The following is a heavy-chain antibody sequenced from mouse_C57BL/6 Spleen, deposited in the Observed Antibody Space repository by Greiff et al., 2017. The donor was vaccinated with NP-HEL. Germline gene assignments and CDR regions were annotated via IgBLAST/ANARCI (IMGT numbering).Heavy chain of an antibody. V-gene: IGHV1-26*01. J-gene: IGHJ1*03. CDR2: INPNNGGT. Sequence: VQLQQSGPELVKPGASVKISCKASGYTFTDYYMNWVKQSHGKSLEWIGDINPNNGGTSYNQKFKGKATLTVDKSSSTAYMELRSLTSEDSAVYYCAHYGSRDWYFDVWGTGTTVTVSS. CDR3: AHYGSRDWYFDV. CDR1: GYTFTDYY. D-gene: IGHD1-1*01.